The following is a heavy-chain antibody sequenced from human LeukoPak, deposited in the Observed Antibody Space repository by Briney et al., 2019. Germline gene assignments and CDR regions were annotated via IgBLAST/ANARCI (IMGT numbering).Heavy chain of an antibody. D-gene: IGHD3-9*01. CDR2: INHSGST. V-gene: IGHV4-34*01. Sequence: SETLSLTCAVYGGSFSGYYWSWIRQPPGKGLEWIGEINHSGSTNYNPSLKSRVTISVDTSKNQFSLKLSSVTAADTAVYYCARGKLRYFDWSNWFDPWGQETLVTVSS. CDR3: ARGKLRYFDWSNWFDP. J-gene: IGHJ5*02. CDR1: GGSFSGYY.